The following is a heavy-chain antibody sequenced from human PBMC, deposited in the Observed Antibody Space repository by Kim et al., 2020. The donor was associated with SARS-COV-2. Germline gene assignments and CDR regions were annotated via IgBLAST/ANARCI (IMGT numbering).Heavy chain of an antibody. D-gene: IGHD3-22*01. J-gene: IGHJ6*02. CDR2: IKSKTDGGTT. V-gene: IGHV3-15*01. CDR1: GFTFSNAW. CDR3: TTERIYYDSSGYHILSVYYYYGMDV. Sequence: GGSLRLSCAASGFTFSNAWMSWVRQAPGKGLEWVGRIKSKTDGGTTDYAAPVKGRFTISRDDSKNTLYLKMNSLKTEDTAVYYCTTERIYYDSSGYHILSVYYYYGMDVWGQGTTVTVSS.